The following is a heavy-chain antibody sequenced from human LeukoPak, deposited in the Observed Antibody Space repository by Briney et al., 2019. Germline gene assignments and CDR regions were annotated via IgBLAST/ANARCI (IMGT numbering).Heavy chain of an antibody. D-gene: IGHD5-12*01. CDR3: ARGFEEATFDY. J-gene: IGHJ4*02. CDR2: INSRNSNT. CDR1: GFTFSAYS. Sequence: GGSLRLSCAASGFTFSAYSMNWVRQAPGKGLEWVSSINSRNSNTNYADSVKGRFTISRDNAKKSLYLQMNSLRAEDTALYYCARGFEEATFDYWGQGTLVTVFS. V-gene: IGHV3-21*01.